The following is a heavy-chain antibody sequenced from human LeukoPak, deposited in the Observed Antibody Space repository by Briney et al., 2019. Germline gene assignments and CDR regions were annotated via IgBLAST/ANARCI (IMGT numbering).Heavy chain of an antibody. CDR2: IYYSGST. CDR3: ARGAGNYYDSSGYYHFDY. J-gene: IGHJ4*02. CDR1: GGSISSYD. Sequence: PSETLSLTCTVSGGSISSYDWSWIRQPPGKGLEWIGYIYYSGSTNYNPSLKSRVTISVDTSKNQFSLKLSSVTAADTAVYYCARGAGNYYDSSGYYHFDYWGQGTLVTVSS. V-gene: IGHV4-59*01. D-gene: IGHD3-22*01.